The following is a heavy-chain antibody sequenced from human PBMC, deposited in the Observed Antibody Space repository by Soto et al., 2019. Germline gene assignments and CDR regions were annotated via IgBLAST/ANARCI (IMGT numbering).Heavy chain of an antibody. Sequence: GGSLRISCAASGFTFSTYAMHWVRQAPGKGLEWVAVISYDGSNKYYADSVKGRFTISRDNSKNTLFLQMNSLRAEDTAVYYCARCGKDSSGYYYLYYFDYWGQGT. J-gene: IGHJ4*02. D-gene: IGHD3-22*01. CDR2: ISYDGSNK. CDR1: GFTFSTYA. CDR3: ARCGKDSSGYYYLYYFDY. V-gene: IGHV3-30-3*01.